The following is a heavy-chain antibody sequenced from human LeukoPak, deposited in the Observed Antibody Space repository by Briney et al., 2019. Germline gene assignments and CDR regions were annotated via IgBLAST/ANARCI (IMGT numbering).Heavy chain of an antibody. CDR1: GGSISSGSYY. CDR2: IYTSGST. V-gene: IGHV4-61*02. J-gene: IGHJ5*02. CDR3: TREPVP. Sequence: SETLSLTCTVSGGSISSGSYYWSWIRQPAGKGLEWIGRIYTSGSTNYNPSLKSRVTISVDTSKNQFSLKLSSVTAADTAVYYCTREPVPWGQGTLVTVSS.